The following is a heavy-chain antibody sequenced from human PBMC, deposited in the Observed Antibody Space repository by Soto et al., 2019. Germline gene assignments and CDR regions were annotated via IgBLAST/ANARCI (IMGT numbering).Heavy chain of an antibody. Sequence: QVQLVHSGAEVKKPGASVNVSCKASGYKFTSYTISWVRPAPGQGLEGMGWISANKGNTDFAQKFQGRVTMTTDTSTNTAYMELRSRRSDDPAMYYRARSVPWGAPWGQGTLVIVS. D-gene: IGHD7-27*01. CDR2: ISANKGNT. V-gene: IGHV1-18*01. CDR1: GYKFTSYT. J-gene: IGHJ5*02. CDR3: ARSVPWGAP.